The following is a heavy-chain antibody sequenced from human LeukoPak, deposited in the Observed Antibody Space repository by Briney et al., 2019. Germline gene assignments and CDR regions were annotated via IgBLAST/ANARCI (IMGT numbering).Heavy chain of an antibody. D-gene: IGHD3-10*01. J-gene: IGHJ4*02. CDR1: GFSLSSYA. Sequence: GGSLRLSCATSGFSLSSYAMSWVRQAPGKGLEWVSGISESGAGTYYADSVKGRFTISRDNSKNMLYLQMNSLRAEDTAIDYCVEAGGGVFDHWGQGTLVTVTS. CDR3: VEAGGGVFDH. CDR2: ISESGAGT. V-gene: IGHV3-23*01.